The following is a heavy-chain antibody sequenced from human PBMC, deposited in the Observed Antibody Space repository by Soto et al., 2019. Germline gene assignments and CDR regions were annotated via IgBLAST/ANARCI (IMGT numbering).Heavy chain of an antibody. CDR3: ARGIKSDY. J-gene: IGHJ4*02. CDR1: GFTFSNYW. V-gene: IGHV3-7*05. CDR2: IKQDGSET. Sequence: EVQLVESGGNSVQPGGSLRLSCAASGFTFSNYWMTWVRQAPGRWLEWVANIKQDGSETYYVDFVKGRFTISRDNAKNSLYLQMNSLRAEDTAVYHCARGIKSDYWGQGTLVTVSS.